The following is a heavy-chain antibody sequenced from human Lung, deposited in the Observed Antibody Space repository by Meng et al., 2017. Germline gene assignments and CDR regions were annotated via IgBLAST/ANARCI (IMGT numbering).Heavy chain of an antibody. V-gene: IGHV4-34*01. Sequence: LQQWGAGLLKPSGTLYLTCVVSGGSFSDYYWSWIRQPPGKGLEWIGEINHSGSTNYNPSLESRATISVDTSQNHLSLKLSSVTAADSAVYYCARGPTKMAHDFDYWGQGTLVTASS. D-gene: IGHD5-24*01. CDR1: GGSFSDYY. J-gene: IGHJ4*02. CDR3: ARGPTKMAHDFDY. CDR2: INHSGST.